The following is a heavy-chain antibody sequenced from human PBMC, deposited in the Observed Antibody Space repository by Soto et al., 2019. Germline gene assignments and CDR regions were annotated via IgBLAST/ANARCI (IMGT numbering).Heavy chain of an antibody. V-gene: IGHV1-18*01. Sequence: ASVKGSCKASGYTFTSYGISWVRQAPGQGLEWMGWISAYNGNTNYAQKLQGRVTMTTDTSTSTSYMELRSLRSDDTAVYYCARGLVPAAIWYYYYGMDVWGQGTTVTVSS. CDR2: ISAYNGNT. CDR3: ARGLVPAAIWYYYYGMDV. J-gene: IGHJ6*02. CDR1: GYTFTSYG. D-gene: IGHD2-2*02.